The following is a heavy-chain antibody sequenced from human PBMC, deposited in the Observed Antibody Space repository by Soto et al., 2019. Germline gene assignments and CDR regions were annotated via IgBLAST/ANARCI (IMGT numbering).Heavy chain of an antibody. Sequence: ASETLSLTCTVSGGSISSYYWSWIRQPPGKGLEWIGYIYYSGSTNYNPSLKSRVTISVDTSKNQFSLKLSSVTAADTAVYYCARQDSSGWYDHNYWGQGTLVTVSS. CDR1: GGSISSYY. J-gene: IGHJ4*02. CDR3: ARQDSSGWYDHNY. D-gene: IGHD6-19*01. V-gene: IGHV4-59*01. CDR2: IYYSGST.